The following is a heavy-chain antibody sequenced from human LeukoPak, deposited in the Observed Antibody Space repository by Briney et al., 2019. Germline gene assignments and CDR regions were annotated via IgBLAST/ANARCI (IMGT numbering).Heavy chain of an antibody. CDR3: ARGVRGVSRDY. CDR1: GFTFSSYW. CDR2: IKQDGSGE. D-gene: IGHD3-10*01. V-gene: IGHV3-7*04. J-gene: IGHJ4*02. Sequence: PGGSLRLSCAASGFTFSSYWMSWVRQAPGKGLEWVANIKQDGSGEYYVDSVKGRFTISRDNAKNSLYLQMNSLGAEDTAVYYCARGVRGVSRDYWGQGTLVTVSS.